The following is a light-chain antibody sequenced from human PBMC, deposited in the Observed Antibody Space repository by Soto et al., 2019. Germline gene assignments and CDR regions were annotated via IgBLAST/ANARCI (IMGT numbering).Light chain of an antibody. Sequence: DIQITQSPSTLSASFGDGVTITCRASQRISTWLAWYQQKPGKAPKLLISDASSLETGVPSRFSGSGSGTEFTLTISSLQPDDFATYYCQQLSRYPLTFGGGTKVDIK. V-gene: IGKV1-5*01. J-gene: IGKJ4*01. CDR2: DAS. CDR1: QRISTW. CDR3: QQLSRYPLT.